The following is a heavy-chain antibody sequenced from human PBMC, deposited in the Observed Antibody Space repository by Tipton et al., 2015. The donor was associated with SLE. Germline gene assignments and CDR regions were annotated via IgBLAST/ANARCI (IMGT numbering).Heavy chain of an antibody. J-gene: IGHJ4*02. CDR1: GYSIGSGFY. Sequence: TLSLTCTVSGYSIGSGFYWGWIRQPPGKGLEWIATVFHSGTTYYSPSLRSRLSVSIDTSKNQFSLKLSSVTAADTAVYYCAGAVGTAAGLRDYWGQGTLVTVSS. CDR3: AGAVGTAAGLRDY. D-gene: IGHD6-13*01. V-gene: IGHV4-38-2*02. CDR2: VFHSGTT.